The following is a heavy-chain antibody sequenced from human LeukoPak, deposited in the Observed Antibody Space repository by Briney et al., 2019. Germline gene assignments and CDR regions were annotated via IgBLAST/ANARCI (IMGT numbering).Heavy chain of an antibody. J-gene: IGHJ4*02. CDR1: GASLNDYY. CDR2: IYSSGSA. V-gene: IGHV4-59*12. Sequence: SETLSLTCTVSGASLNDYYWSWIRQPPGKALEWIGFIYSSGSANSNPSLTSRVTISIDTSKNPFSLNSRSLTAADTAVYFCASGAADGYNFGFDYWGQGTLAAVSS. CDR3: ASGAADGYNFGFDY. D-gene: IGHD5-24*01.